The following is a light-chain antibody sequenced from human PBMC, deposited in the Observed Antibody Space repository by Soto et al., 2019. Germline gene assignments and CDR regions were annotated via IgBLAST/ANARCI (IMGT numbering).Light chain of an antibody. CDR2: RNN. V-gene: IGLV1-47*01. CDR3: AAWEDSLSGRGWV. Sequence: QSVLTQPPSASGTPGQRVTISCSGSSSNIGSNYVYWYQQLPGTAPKLLIYRNNQRPSGVPDRFSGSKSGTSASLAISGLRSEDEADYYCAAWEDSLSGRGWVFGGGTKLTVL. CDR1: SSNIGSNY. J-gene: IGLJ3*02.